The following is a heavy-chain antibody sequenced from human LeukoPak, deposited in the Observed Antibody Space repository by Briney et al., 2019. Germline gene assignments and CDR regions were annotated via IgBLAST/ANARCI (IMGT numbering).Heavy chain of an antibody. J-gene: IGHJ5*02. D-gene: IGHD6-6*01. CDR1: GGSISSSSYY. CDR3: ARFNGLRDSSSTP. Sequence: SETLSLTCTVSGGSISSSSYYWGWIRQPPGKGLEWIGSIYYSGSTYYNPSLKSRVTISVDTSKNQFSLKLSSVTAADTAVYYCARFNGLRDSSSTPWGQGTLVTVSS. V-gene: IGHV4-39*07. CDR2: IYYSGST.